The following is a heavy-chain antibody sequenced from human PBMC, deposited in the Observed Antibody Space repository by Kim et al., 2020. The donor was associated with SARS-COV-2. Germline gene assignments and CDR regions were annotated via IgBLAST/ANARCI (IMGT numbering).Heavy chain of an antibody. CDR1: GGSISSCY. V-gene: IGHV4-59*08. CDR3: TRRRWGLKY. J-gene: IGHJ4*02. Sequence: SETLSLTCTVSGGSISSCYWSWIRQPPRKGLEWIGYIYYSGSTNYNPSLKIRVTISVDTSKNQYPLNLSSVTAADTAAYYYTRRRWGLKYWGQSNLVTGS. CDR2: IYYSGST. D-gene: IGHD1-26*01.